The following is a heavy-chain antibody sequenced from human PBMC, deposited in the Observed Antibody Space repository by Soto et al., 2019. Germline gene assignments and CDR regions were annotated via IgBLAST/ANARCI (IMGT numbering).Heavy chain of an antibody. CDR1: GGSMNAHF. Sequence: SETLSLTCTVSGGSMNAHFWSWIRQSAGKGLEWIGHIYISGTTMYNPSLKSRVTMSVDPPKNQLSLKLTSVTAADTAVYYCARVVRGDGGYVWYFDYWGQGTLVTV. V-gene: IGHV4-4*07. D-gene: IGHD3-16*01. CDR3: ARVVRGDGGYVWYFDY. J-gene: IGHJ4*02. CDR2: IYISGTT.